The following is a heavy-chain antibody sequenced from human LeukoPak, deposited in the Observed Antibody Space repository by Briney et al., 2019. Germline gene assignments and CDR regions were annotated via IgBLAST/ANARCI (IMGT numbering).Heavy chain of an antibody. CDR3: ARWSAADCSGRTCYSSFEY. J-gene: IGHJ4*02. CDR1: GFIFDDFG. Sequence: AGGSLRLSCAASGFIFDDFGMSWVRQAPGKGLEWVSGINWRGCSTGYADSVKGRFTISRDNAKNSLYLQMNSLRAEDTAFYYCARWSAADCSGRTCYSSFEYWGQGTLVTVSS. CDR2: INWRGCST. D-gene: IGHD2-15*01. V-gene: IGHV3-20*04.